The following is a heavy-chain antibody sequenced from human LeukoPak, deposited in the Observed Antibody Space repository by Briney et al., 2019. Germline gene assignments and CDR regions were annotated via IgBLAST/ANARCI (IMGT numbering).Heavy chain of an antibody. CDR2: ISSSSSYI. V-gene: IGHV3-21*01. J-gene: IGHJ3*02. CDR1: GFTFSSYS. CDR3: ARDRLNWSYAFDI. Sequence: SGGSLRLSCAASGFTFSSYSMNWVRQAPGKGLEWVSSISSSSSYIYYADSVKGRFTISRDNAKNSLYLQMNSLRAEDTAVYYCARDRLNWSYAFDIWGQGTMVTVSS. D-gene: IGHD1-20*01.